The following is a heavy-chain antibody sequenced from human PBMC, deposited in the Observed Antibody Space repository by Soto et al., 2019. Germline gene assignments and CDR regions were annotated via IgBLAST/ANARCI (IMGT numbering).Heavy chain of an antibody. D-gene: IGHD2-2*01. CDR2: IHGDNGNT. V-gene: IGHV1-3*01. CDR1: GYSFSTYA. J-gene: IGHJ6*03. CDR3: AREPGRHQLPPELYMDG. Sequence: ASVKVSCKASGYSFSTYAMNWVRQAPGQGLEWMGWIHGDNGNTKYSQKFQGRVTITRDTSASTFTSYMELSSLRSEDTGVYYCAREPGRHQLPPELYMDGWGEGTTVTVSS.